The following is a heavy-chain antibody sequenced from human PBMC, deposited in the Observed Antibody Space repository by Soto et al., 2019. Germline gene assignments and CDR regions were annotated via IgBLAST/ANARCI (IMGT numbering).Heavy chain of an antibody. CDR1: GGLISNAKYY. CDR3: ARASISGCGDRRCPAWLDP. Sequence: SETLSLTWTVPGGLISNAKYYWSWIRPHPGNGPEWIGYIYYTGTTYYSPSLESRVAISVDSSQNRFSLKLGAVTAADTAVYFCARASISGCGDRRCPAWLDPWGHVPMGTFAA. V-gene: IGHV4-31*02. CDR2: IYYTGTT. D-gene: IGHD2-21*01. J-gene: IGHJ5*02.